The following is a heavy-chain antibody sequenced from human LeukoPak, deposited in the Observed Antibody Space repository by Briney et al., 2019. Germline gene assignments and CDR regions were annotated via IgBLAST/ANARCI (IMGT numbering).Heavy chain of an antibody. D-gene: IGHD6-19*01. J-gene: IGHJ4*02. Sequence: SETLSLTCAVYGGSFSGYYWSWIRQPPGKGLEWIGEINHSGSTNYNPSLKSRVTISVDTSKNQFSLKLSSVTAADTAVYYCARTRRQWLGYFDYWSQGTLVTVSS. CDR3: ARTRRQWLGYFDY. V-gene: IGHV4-34*01. CDR1: GGSFSGYY. CDR2: INHSGST.